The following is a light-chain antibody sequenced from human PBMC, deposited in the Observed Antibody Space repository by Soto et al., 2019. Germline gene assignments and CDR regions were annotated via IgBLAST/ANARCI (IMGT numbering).Light chain of an antibody. CDR3: AAWDDSLSGYNYV. V-gene: IGLV1-47*01. Sequence: QSALTQPPSASGTPGQRVTISFSGSSSNIGSNYVYWYQQLPGTAPKLLIYRNNQRPSGVPDRFSGSKSGTSASLAISGLRFEDEADYYCAAWDDSLSGYNYVFGTGTKVT. CDR2: RNN. J-gene: IGLJ1*01. CDR1: SSNIGSNY.